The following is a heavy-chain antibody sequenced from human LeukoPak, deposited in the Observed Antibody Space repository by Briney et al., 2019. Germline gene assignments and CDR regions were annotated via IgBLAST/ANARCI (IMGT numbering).Heavy chain of an antibody. CDR1: GFTFSSYG. J-gene: IGHJ4*02. CDR3: AKDRTQSRDYIDY. CDR2: IWYDGSNK. Sequence: GGSLRLSCAASGFTFSSYGMHWVRQAPGKGLEWVAVIWYDGSNKYYADSVKGRFTISRDNSKNTLYPQMNSLRAEDTAVYYYAKDRTQSRDYIDYCGQGTLATVSS. V-gene: IGHV3-33*06.